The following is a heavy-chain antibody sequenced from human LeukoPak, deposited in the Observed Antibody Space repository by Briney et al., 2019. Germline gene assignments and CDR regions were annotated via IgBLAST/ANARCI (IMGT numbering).Heavy chain of an antibody. V-gene: IGHV3-7*01. J-gene: IGHJ4*02. CDR3: ARDHGSWYYFDF. CDR2: IKQDGSGK. D-gene: IGHD6-13*01. CDR1: GFTFSRYW. Sequence: GGSLRLSCAASGFTFSRYWMTWVRQAPGKGLEWVANIKQDGSGKYYVDSVKGRFTISRDNAKNSLYLQVNSLRAEDTAVYYCARDHGSWYYFDFWGQGTLVTVSS.